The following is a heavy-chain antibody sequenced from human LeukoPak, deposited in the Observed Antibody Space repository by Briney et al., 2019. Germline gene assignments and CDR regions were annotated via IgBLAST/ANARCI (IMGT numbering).Heavy chain of an antibody. CDR1: GYTFTSYY. CDR2: INLNSGVT. J-gene: IGHJ4*02. V-gene: IGHV1-2*02. CDR3: AKTGTYYSGMYYFDY. D-gene: IGHD1-7*01. Sequence: ASVKVSCKASGYTFTSYYMHWVRQAPGQGLEWMGWINLNSGVTNYAQKFQGTVTMTRDTSISTAYMEVSRLRSDDTAIYYCAKTGTYYSGMYYFDYWGQGTLVTVYS.